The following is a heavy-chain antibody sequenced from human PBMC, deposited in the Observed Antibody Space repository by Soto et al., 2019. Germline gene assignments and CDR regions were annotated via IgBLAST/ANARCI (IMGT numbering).Heavy chain of an antibody. J-gene: IGHJ6*02. Sequence: ASVKVSCKVSGYTLTELSMHWVRQAPGKGLEWMGGFDPEDGGTIYAQKFQGRVTMTEDTSTDTAYMGLSSLRSEDTAVYYCATVAGTEPPHYYYYYGRDVWGQGTTVTVSS. D-gene: IGHD6-19*01. CDR2: FDPEDGGT. CDR1: GYTLTELS. V-gene: IGHV1-24*01. CDR3: ATVAGTEPPHYYYYYGRDV.